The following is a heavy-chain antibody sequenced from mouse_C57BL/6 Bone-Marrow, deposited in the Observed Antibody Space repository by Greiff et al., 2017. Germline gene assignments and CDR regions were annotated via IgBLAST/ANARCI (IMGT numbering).Heavy chain of an antibody. J-gene: IGHJ3*01. CDR1: GYSITSGYY. CDR3: ARGAITTVVATRAY. V-gene: IGHV3-6*01. CDR2: ISYDGSN. D-gene: IGHD1-1*01. Sequence: EVQLQESGPGLVKPSQSLSLTCSVTGYSITSGYYWNWIRQFPGNKLEWMGYISYDGSNNYNPSLKNRISITRDTSKNQFFLKLNSVTTEDTATYYCARGAITTVVATRAYWGQGTLVTVSA.